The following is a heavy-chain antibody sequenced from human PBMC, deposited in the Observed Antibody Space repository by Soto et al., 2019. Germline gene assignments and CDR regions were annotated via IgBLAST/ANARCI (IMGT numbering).Heavy chain of an antibody. J-gene: IGHJ6*02. D-gene: IGHD6-13*01. Sequence: VKVSCKASGGTFSSYAISWVRQAPGQGLEWMGGIIPIFGTANYAQKFQGRVTITADESTSTAYMELSSLRSEDTAVYYCASSRIAGAPLGYYGMDVWGQGTTVTVSS. V-gene: IGHV1-69*13. CDR3: ASSRIAGAPLGYYGMDV. CDR2: IIPIFGTA. CDR1: GGTFSSYA.